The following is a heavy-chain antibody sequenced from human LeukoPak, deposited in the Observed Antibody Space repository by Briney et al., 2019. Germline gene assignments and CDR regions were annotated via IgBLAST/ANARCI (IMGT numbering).Heavy chain of an antibody. CDR2: INKEGNEE. CDR1: GFTFKDYW. Sequence: PGGSLRLSCTASGFTFKDYWMSWVRQAPGKGPEWVANINKEGNEEHFVDSVKGRFTVSRDNAKNSLFLQMNSLRVEDTAGYYCATYDNWVAGDVWGQGTTVSVSS. D-gene: IGHD1-1*01. V-gene: IGHV3-7*01. J-gene: IGHJ6*02. CDR3: ATYDNWVAGDV.